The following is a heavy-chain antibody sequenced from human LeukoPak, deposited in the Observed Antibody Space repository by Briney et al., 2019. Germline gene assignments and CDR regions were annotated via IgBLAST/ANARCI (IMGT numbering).Heavy chain of an antibody. CDR2: ISYDGSNK. Sequence: PGRSLRLSCAASGFTFSSYAMHWVRQAPGKGLEWVAVISYDGSNKYYADSVKGRFTISRDNSKNTLYLQMNSLRAEDTAVYYCARVLIAAAGNYYYHYGMDVWGQGTTVTVSS. D-gene: IGHD6-13*01. V-gene: IGHV3-30-3*01. CDR3: ARVLIAAAGNYYYHYGMDV. CDR1: GFTFSSYA. J-gene: IGHJ6*02.